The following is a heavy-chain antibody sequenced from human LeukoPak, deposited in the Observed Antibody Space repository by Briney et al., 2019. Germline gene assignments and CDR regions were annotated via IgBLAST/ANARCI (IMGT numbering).Heavy chain of an antibody. CDR1: GFTLNSYD. J-gene: IGHJ4*02. CDR2: IGSGGSA. Sequence: GGSLRLSCVASGFTLNSYDLSWVRQAPGKGLDWVSAIGSGGSAFYADSVKGRFTISRDNSKNTVYLQVNSLRAEDTAVYYCAKVSWSGSDRDYWGQGTLLTVSS. V-gene: IGHV3-23*01. D-gene: IGHD3-3*01. CDR3: AKVSWSGSDRDY.